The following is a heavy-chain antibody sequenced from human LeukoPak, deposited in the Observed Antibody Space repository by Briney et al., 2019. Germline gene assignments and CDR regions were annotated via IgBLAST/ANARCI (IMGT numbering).Heavy chain of an antibody. J-gene: IGHJ3*02. CDR1: GFTFTSSA. V-gene: IGHV1-58*01. D-gene: IGHD3-3*01. Sequence: SVKVSCKASGFTFTSSAVQRVRQARGQRLEWIGWIVVGSGNTNYAQKFQERVTITRDMSTSTAYMELSSLRSEDTAVYYCAAVKYDFWSGQHHDAFDIWGQGTMVTVSS. CDR3: AAVKYDFWSGQHHDAFDI. CDR2: IVVGSGNT.